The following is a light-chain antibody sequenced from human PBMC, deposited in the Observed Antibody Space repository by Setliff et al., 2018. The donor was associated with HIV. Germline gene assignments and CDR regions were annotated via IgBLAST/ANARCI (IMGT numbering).Light chain of an antibody. CDR3: SSYAGSNSYV. V-gene: IGLV2-8*01. CDR1: SSDVGGYNY. J-gene: IGLJ1*01. Sequence: QSVLTRPPSASGSPGQSVTISCTGTSSDVGGYNYVSWYQQHPGKAPKLMISEVSKRPSGVPDRFSGSKSGNTASLTVSGLQAEDEADYYCSSYAGSNSYVFGTGTKVTVL. CDR2: EVS.